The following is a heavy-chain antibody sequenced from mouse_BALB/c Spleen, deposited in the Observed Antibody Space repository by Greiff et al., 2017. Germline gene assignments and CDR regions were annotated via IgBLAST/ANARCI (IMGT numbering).Heavy chain of an antibody. V-gene: IGHV1-55*01. CDR1: GYTFTSYW. D-gene: IGHD2-4*01. Sequence: QVQLQQPGAELVKPGASVKMSCKASGYTFTSYWINWVKQRPGQGLEWIGDIYPGRGITNYNEKFKGKATLTADKSSSTAYMQLSSLTSDDSAVYFCARSTMITQRNAMDYWGQGTSVTVSS. J-gene: IGHJ4*01. CDR2: IYPGRGIT. CDR3: ARSTMITQRNAMDY.